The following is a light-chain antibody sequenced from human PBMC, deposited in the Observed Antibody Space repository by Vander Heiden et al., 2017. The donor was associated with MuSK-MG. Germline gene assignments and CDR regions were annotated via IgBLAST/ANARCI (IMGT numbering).Light chain of an antibody. CDR1: QSISSY. CDR2: AAS. J-gene: IGKJ3*01. Sequence: DIQMTQSPSSLSASVGDRVIITCRASQSISSYLNWYQQKPGKAPKLLIYAASSLQSGVPSRFSGSGSGTDFTLTISSLQPEDFATYYCQQSYSFGPGTKVDIK. CDR3: QQSYS. V-gene: IGKV1-39*01.